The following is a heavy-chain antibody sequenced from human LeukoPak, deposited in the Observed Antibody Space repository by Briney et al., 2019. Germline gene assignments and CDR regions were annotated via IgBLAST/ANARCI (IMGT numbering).Heavy chain of an antibody. CDR3: ARDAHDYGDYGWFDP. CDR2: IYYSGST. Sequence: PSETLSLTCTVSGGSISSGDYYWSWIRQPPGKGLEWIGYIYYSGSTYYNPSLKSRVTISVDTPKNQFSLKLSSVTAADTAVYYCARDAHDYGDYGWFDPWGQGTLVTVSS. V-gene: IGHV4-30-4*01. J-gene: IGHJ5*02. D-gene: IGHD4-17*01. CDR1: GGSISSGDYY.